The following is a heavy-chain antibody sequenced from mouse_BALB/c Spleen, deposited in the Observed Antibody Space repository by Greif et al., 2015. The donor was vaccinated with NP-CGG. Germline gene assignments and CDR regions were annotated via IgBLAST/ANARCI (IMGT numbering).Heavy chain of an antibody. D-gene: IGHD1-1*01. CDR3: ARRGTTVVASMDY. CDR1: GYTFTSYW. Sequence: VQLQQSGAELAKPGASVKMSCEASGYTFTSYWMHWVKQRPGQGLEWIGYINPSTGYTEYNQKFKDKATLTADKSSSTAYMQLSSLTSEDSAVYYCARRGTTVVASMDYWGQGTSVTVSS. CDR2: INPSTGYT. V-gene: IGHV1-7*01. J-gene: IGHJ4*01.